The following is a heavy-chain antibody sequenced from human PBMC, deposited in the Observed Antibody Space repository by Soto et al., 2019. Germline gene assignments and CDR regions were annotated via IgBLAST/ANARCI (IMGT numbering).Heavy chain of an antibody. V-gene: IGHV3-23*01. CDR1: GFTFSSYA. CDR3: ATLGSGGYDDC. J-gene: IGHJ4*02. D-gene: IGHD1-26*01. Sequence: EVQLLESGGGLVQPGGSLRLSCAASGFTFSSYAMRWVRQAPVKGLEWVAAISGRGDSTYYTDTVRGRFTISRDNSKNTLYLRINSLRADDTAVYSFATLGSGGYDDCWGQGNLVT. CDR2: ISGRGDST.